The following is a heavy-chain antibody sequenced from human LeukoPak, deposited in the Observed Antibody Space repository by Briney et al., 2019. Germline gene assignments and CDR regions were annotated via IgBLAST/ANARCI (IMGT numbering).Heavy chain of an antibody. CDR2: ISTFNGNT. J-gene: IGHJ4*02. V-gene: IGHV1-18*01. CDR1: GYAFTNYG. CDR3: ARRHLIGNGYFDH. Sequence: VASVKVSCKASGYAFTNYGVGWLRLAPGQGLQWLGWISTFNGNTNYAQIVQDRVTVTTDTSTNTAYLELRSLRSDDTAVYYCARRHLIGNGYFDHWGQGTLVTVSS. D-gene: IGHD1-1*01.